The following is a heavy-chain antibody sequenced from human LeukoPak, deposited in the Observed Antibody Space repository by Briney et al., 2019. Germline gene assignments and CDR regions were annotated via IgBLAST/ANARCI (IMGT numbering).Heavy chain of an antibody. J-gene: IGHJ6*02. CDR1: GGSISSSNW. V-gene: IGHV4-4*02. CDR2: IYHSGST. CDR3: ARISLWFGELYTYYYGMDV. D-gene: IGHD3-10*01. Sequence: SETLSLTCAVSGGSISSSNWWSWVRQPPGKGLEWIGEIYHSGSTNYNPSLKSRVTTSVDKSKNQFSLKLSSVTAADTAVYYCARISLWFGELYTYYYGMDVWGQGTTVTVSS.